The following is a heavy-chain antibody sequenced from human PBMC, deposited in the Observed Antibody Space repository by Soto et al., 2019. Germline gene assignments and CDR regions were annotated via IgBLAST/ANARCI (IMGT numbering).Heavy chain of an antibody. D-gene: IGHD5-12*01. Sequence: EVQLVESGGGLVQPGGSLRLSCAAYGFTFSSYSMHWVRQAPGKGLEYVSAISSNGGTTSYANSVKGRFTSSRDNSKNMLYLQMGSLRAEDMSVYYFEGYSGDVILSWRQATLVTVSS. V-gene: IGHV3-64*01. CDR2: ISSNGGTT. CDR1: GFTFSSYS. J-gene: IGHJ5*02. CDR3: EGYSGDVILS.